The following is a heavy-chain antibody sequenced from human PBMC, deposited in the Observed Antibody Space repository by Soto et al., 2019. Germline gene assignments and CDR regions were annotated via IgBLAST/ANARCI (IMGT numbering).Heavy chain of an antibody. J-gene: IGHJ4*02. V-gene: IGHV1-8*01. D-gene: IGHD3-3*01. CDR1: GYTFTEFD. CDR3: VRVVRFFGGHAGY. Sequence: QVLLVQSGADVKKPGASVKVSCKTSGYTFTEFDINCVRQAPGQGLEWMGWMNTNTGNTGYAQKVQGRVTMTRDTSISTAYLELRRLRSEDTAVYYCVRVVRFFGGHAGYWGQGTLVTVSS. CDR2: MNTNTGNT.